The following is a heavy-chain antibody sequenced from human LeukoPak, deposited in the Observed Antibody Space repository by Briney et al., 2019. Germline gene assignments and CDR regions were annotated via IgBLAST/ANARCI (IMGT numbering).Heavy chain of an antibody. CDR1: GFTFDDYA. D-gene: IGHD3-16*02. Sequence: PGGSLRLSCAASGFTFDDYAMHWVRQAPGKGLEWVSGISWNSGSIDYADSVKGRFTISRDNAKNSLYLQMNSLRAEDTALYYCAKVWGSYHCYYGMDVWGQGTTVTVSS. V-gene: IGHV3-9*01. CDR3: AKVWGSYHCYYGMDV. CDR2: ISWNSGSI. J-gene: IGHJ6*02.